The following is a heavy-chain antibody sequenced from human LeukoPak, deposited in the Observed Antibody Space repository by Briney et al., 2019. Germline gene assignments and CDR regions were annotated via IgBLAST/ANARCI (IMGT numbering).Heavy chain of an antibody. CDR2: IDTDGSST. CDR1: GFAFSNYW. D-gene: IGHD2-21*02. CDR3: ARHRAGGYSAVGDCFVHTF. V-gene: IGHV3-74*01. J-gene: IGHJ4*02. Sequence: PGGSLRLSCAASGFAFSNYWMHWVRRVPGKGLVWVSYIDTDGSSTSYADSVKGRFTISRDNSKNTLYLQMNSLRAEDTAVYYCARHRAGGYSAVGDCFVHTFWGQGTLVTVSS.